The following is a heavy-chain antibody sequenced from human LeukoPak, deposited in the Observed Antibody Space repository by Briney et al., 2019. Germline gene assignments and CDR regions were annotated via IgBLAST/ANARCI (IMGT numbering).Heavy chain of an antibody. CDR1: SDSFSDYY. CDR3: ARAMRWTSGPVELGWFDR. D-gene: IGHD1-1*01. J-gene: IGHJ5*02. CDR2: IYFRGST. Sequence: PSETLSLACSFSSDSFSDYYWTWIRRPPGGRLEWIGQIYFRGSTKYNPSLKNRVSISVDTSKNQVYLTLTSVTAADTVVYYCARAMRWTSGPVELGWFDRWGQGTLVTVSS. V-gene: IGHV4-59*01.